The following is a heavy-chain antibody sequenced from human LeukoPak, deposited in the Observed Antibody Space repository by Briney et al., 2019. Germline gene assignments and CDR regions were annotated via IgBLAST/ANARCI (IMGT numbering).Heavy chain of an antibody. D-gene: IGHD3-10*01. CDR1: GFTFSSYG. CDR2: IRFDGSDK. Sequence: GGSLRLSCAASGFTFSSYGMHWVRQAPGKGLEWVAFIRFDGSDKYYADSVKGRFTISRDNSKNTNTLYLQMTSLRLEDTAVYDCAKVRDYYYMDVWGKGTTVTVSS. J-gene: IGHJ6*03. V-gene: IGHV3-30*02. CDR3: AKVRDYYYMDV.